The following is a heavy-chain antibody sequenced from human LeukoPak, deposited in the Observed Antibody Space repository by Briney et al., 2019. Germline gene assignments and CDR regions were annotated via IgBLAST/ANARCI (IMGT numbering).Heavy chain of an antibody. D-gene: IGHD2-15*01. CDR1: GGTFSSYA. Sequence: GSSVKVSCKASGGTFSSYAISWVRQAPGQGLERVGGIIPIFGTANYAQKFQGRVTITADKSTSTAYMELSSLRSEDTAVYYCARECSFELDYWGQGTLVTVSS. V-gene: IGHV1-69*06. J-gene: IGHJ4*02. CDR2: IIPIFGTA. CDR3: ARECSFELDY.